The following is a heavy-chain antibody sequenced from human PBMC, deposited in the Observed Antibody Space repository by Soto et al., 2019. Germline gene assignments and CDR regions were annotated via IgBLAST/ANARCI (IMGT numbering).Heavy chain of an antibody. CDR3: ASSRCSGGSCYSLAPDPFDY. Sequence: SETLSLTCTVSGGSISSGGYYWSWIRQHPGKCLEWIGYIYYSGSTYYNPSLKSRVTISVDTSKNQFSLKLSSVTAADTAVYYCASSRCSGGSCYSLAPDPFDYWGRGTLVTVSS. D-gene: IGHD2-15*01. CDR2: IYYSGST. V-gene: IGHV4-31*03. J-gene: IGHJ4*02. CDR1: GGSISSGGYY.